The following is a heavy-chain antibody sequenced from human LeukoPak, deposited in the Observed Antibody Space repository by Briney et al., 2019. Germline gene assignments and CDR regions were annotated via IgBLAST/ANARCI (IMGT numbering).Heavy chain of an antibody. CDR2: VSNSGST. V-gene: IGHV4-59*08. Sequence: SETLSLTSTVAGGSIRNYFWTWIRQPAGERLEWIGHVSNSGSTKYNPSLKSRVTISIDTSKKHFSLKLSSVTAADTAVYYCASRAYYDSSGLGYWGQGILVTVSS. D-gene: IGHD3-22*01. J-gene: IGHJ4*02. CDR3: ASRAYYDSSGLGY. CDR1: GGSIRNYF.